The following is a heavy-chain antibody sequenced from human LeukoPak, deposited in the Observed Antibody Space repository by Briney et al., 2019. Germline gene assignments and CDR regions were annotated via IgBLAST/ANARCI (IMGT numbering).Heavy chain of an antibody. CDR1: EFTFSSYE. V-gene: IGHV3-48*03. CDR2: ISSSGSTI. CDR3: ARAPTKFRRDWFDP. Sequence: GGSLRLSCAASEFTFSSYEMNWFRQAPGKGLEWVSYISSSGSTIYYADSVKGRFTISRDNAKNSLYLQMNNLRVEDTAVYYCARAPTKFRRDWFDPWGQGTLVTVSS. J-gene: IGHJ5*02. D-gene: IGHD3-9*01.